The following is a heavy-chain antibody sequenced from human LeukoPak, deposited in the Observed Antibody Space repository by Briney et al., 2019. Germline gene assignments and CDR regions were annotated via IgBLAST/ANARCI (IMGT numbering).Heavy chain of an antibody. J-gene: IGHJ4*02. V-gene: IGHV5-51*01. CDR3: ARSSTVTGPLSY. D-gene: IGHD5-24*01. CDR1: GYSFSSYW. CDR2: VYPGDSDT. Sequence: GESLKISCKGSGYSFSSYWIAWVRQMPGKGLEWMGIVYPGDSDTRYSPSFQGQVTISADKSISTAYLQWSCLKASDTAMYYCARSSTVTGPLSYWGQGSLVTVSS.